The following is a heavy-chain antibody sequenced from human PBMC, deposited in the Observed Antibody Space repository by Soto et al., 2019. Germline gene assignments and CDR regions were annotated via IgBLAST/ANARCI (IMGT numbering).Heavy chain of an antibody. Sequence: QVQLVQSGAEVKKPGSSVKVSCKASGGTFSSYAISWVRQAPGQGLEWMGGIIPIFGTGNYAQKFQGRVTITADESTSTAYRELSSLRSEDTAVYYCARARTSSCPVGCWFDPWGQGALVTVSS. CDR2: IIPIFGTG. D-gene: IGHD2-15*01. J-gene: IGHJ5*02. CDR3: ARARTSSCPVGCWFDP. CDR1: GGTFSSYA. V-gene: IGHV1-69*12.